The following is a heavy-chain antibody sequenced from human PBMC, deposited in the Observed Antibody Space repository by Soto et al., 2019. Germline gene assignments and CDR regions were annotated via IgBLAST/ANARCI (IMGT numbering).Heavy chain of an antibody. D-gene: IGHD6-19*01. Sequence: PSETLSLTCAVSGGSISSGGYSWSWIRQPPGKGLEWIGYIYHSGSTYYNPSLKSRVTISVDTSKNQFSLKLSSVTAADTAVYYCARDSLSGWFDYWGQGTLVTVSS. J-gene: IGHJ4*02. CDR3: ARDSLSGWFDY. CDR1: GGSISSGGYS. V-gene: IGHV4-30-2*01. CDR2: IYHSGST.